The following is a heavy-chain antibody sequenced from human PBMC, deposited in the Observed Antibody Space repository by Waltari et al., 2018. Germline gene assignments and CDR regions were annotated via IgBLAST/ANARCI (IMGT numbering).Heavy chain of an antibody. CDR1: GFTFSSYA. CDR3: ARDNYGSGSYDSSSAFDI. Sequence: QVQLVESGGGVVQPGRSLRLSCAASGFTFSSYAMHWVRQAPGKGLEWVAVISYDGSNKYYADSVKGRFTISRDNSKNTLYLQMNSLRAEDTAVYYCARDNYGSGSYDSSSAFDIWGQGTMVTVSS. D-gene: IGHD3-10*01. V-gene: IGHV3-30-3*01. J-gene: IGHJ3*02. CDR2: ISYDGSNK.